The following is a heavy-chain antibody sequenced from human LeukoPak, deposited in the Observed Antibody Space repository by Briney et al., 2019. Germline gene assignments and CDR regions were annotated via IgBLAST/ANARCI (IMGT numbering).Heavy chain of an antibody. D-gene: IGHD3-10*01. CDR2: ILPDGRDT. J-gene: IGHJ4*02. V-gene: IGHV1-2*02. Sequence: ASVKVSCKASGYTFAAHHIHWVRQAPGQGLEWMGWILPDGRDTKYSQKFQDRLTLTTDTSTNTAYMGLSRLIPDDTAVYYCSGRYGPGPVWGQGTLIS. CDR1: GYTFAAHH. CDR3: SGRYGPGPV.